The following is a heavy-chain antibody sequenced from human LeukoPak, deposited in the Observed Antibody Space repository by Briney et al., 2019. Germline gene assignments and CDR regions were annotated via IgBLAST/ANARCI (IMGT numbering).Heavy chain of an antibody. D-gene: IGHD4-17*01. Sequence: SETLSLTCTVSGGSISSGSYYWSWIRQPVGKGLEWIGRIYTSGSTNYNPSLKSRVTISVDTSKNQFSLKLSSVTAADTAVYYCARVYGDKYNWFDPWGQGTLVTVSS. V-gene: IGHV4-61*02. J-gene: IGHJ5*02. CDR2: IYTSGST. CDR1: GGSISSGSYY. CDR3: ARVYGDKYNWFDP.